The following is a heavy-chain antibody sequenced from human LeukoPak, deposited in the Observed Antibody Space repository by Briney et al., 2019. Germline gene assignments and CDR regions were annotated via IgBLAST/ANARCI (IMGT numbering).Heavy chain of an antibody. CDR1: GGSFSSSPYY. CDR2: VYYSGTT. CDR3: AKTGSSIAARPPDY. Sequence: SETLSLTRTVSGGSFSSSPYYWGWIRQPPGKGLEWFGSVYYSGTTYYSPSLKSRVTISLDTSKNQFSLRLISVTAADTAVYYCAKTGSSIAARPPDYWGQGTLVTVSS. D-gene: IGHD6-6*01. V-gene: IGHV4-39*07. J-gene: IGHJ4*02.